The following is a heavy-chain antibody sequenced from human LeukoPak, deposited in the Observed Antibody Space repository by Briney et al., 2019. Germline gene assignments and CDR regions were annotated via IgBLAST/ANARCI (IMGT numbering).Heavy chain of an antibody. CDR2: IYTSGST. J-gene: IGHJ6*03. CDR3: ARLGGSSLSLYYYYYMDV. Sequence: SETLSLTCTVSGGSISSYYWSWIRQPAGKGLEWIGRIYTSGSTNYNPSLKSRVTMSVDTSKNQFSLKLSSVTAAATAVYYCARLGGSSLSLYYYYYMDVWGKGTTVTVSS. V-gene: IGHV4-4*07. CDR1: GGSISSYY. D-gene: IGHD2-15*01.